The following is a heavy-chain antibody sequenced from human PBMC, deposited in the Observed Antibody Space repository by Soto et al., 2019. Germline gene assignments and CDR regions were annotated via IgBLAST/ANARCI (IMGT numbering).Heavy chain of an antibody. CDR1: GFTFRSYA. Sequence: QVQLVESGGGVVQPGRSLRLCCAASGFTFRSYAMHWVRQAPGKGLECVAVIAYDGSNKFYGDYVRGRFTISRDNSENTLYLQINSLRYEDTAVYYCARGDREDIAVVIGVRPGEYGVDVWGQGTTVTVSS. CDR2: IAYDGSNK. D-gene: IGHD2-15*01. CDR3: ARGDREDIAVVIGVRPGEYGVDV. V-gene: IGHV3-30-3*01. J-gene: IGHJ6*02.